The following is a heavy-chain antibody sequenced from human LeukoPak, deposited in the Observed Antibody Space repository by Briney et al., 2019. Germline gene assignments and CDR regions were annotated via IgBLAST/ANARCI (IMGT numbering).Heavy chain of an antibody. CDR1: GGSISSGDYY. Sequence: SETLSLTCTVSGGSISSGDYYWSWIRQPPGKGLGWIGYIYYSGSTYYNPSLKSRVTISVDTSKNQFSLKLSSVTAADTAVYYCARDYGDYVEAFDIWGQGTMVTVSS. CDR2: IYYSGST. J-gene: IGHJ3*02. D-gene: IGHD4-17*01. CDR3: ARDYGDYVEAFDI. V-gene: IGHV4-30-4*01.